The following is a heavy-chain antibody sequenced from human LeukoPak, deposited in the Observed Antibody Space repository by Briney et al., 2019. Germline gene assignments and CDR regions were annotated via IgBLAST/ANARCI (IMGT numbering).Heavy chain of an antibody. CDR2: ISPSSDYI. Sequence: GGSLRLSCAASALTFSLHGMHCVRQAPGKGLEWVSSISPSSDYIYYTDSVKGRFTISRDNAKNSLYLQMTSLRADDSAVYICVRDLWTPRLGEFNFWGQGTLVTVSS. CDR3: VRDLWTPRLGEFNF. D-gene: IGHD3/OR15-3a*01. J-gene: IGHJ4*02. V-gene: IGHV3-21*01. CDR1: ALTFSLHG.